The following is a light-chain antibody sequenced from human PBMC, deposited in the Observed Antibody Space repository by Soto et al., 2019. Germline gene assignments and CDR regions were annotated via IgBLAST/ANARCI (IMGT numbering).Light chain of an antibody. J-gene: IGKJ1*01. CDR1: QSVGRD. CDR2: DSS. Sequence: ERVMTQSPATLSLSPGERATLSCRASQSVGRDLAWYQQKLGQAPRLLIYDSSTRATAIPARFSGSGSGTEFTLTISSLQSEDFAVYYCQQSNDWPWTFGQGTKVDIK. V-gene: IGKV3-15*01. CDR3: QQSNDWPWT.